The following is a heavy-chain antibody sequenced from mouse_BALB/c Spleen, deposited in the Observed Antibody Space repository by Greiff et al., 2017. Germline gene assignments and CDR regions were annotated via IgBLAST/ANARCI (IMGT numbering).Heavy chain of an antibody. V-gene: IGHV5-4*02. J-gene: IGHJ4*01. D-gene: IGHD2-14*01. CDR3: ATYRYDYYAMDY. CDR1: GFTFSDYY. CDR2: ISDCGSYT. Sequence: EVQVVESGGGLVKPGGSLKLSCAASGFTFSDYYMYWVRQTPEKRLEWVATISDCGSYTYYPDSVKGRFTISRDNAKNNLYLQMSSQKSEDTAMYYCATYRYDYYAMDYGGQGTSVTV.